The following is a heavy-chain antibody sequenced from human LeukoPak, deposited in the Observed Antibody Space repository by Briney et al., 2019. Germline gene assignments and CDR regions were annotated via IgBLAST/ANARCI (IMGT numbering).Heavy chain of an antibody. J-gene: IGHJ3*02. D-gene: IGHD6-13*01. Sequence: SETLSLTCTVSGVSISSYYWSWIRQPPGKGLEWIGYIHNSGITNYNPSLKSRVTISVDTSKNHFSLKLSSVTAADTAVYYCARGWGIAAAGRSAFDIWGQGTMVTVSS. CDR2: IHNSGIT. CDR3: ARGWGIAAAGRSAFDI. V-gene: IGHV4-59*01. CDR1: GVSISSYY.